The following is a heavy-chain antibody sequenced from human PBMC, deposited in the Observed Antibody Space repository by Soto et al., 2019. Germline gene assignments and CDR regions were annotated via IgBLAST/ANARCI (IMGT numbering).Heavy chain of an antibody. D-gene: IGHD3-22*01. V-gene: IGHV3-23*01. Sequence: PGGSLRLSCAASGFTFTNYGMSWVRQAPGKGLEWVSSISGSGGSTSYPDSVKGRFTISRDNSKNTLYLQMNSLRAEDTAVYYCAKLSNYDTSGYFDGYWGQGTLVTVSS. CDR3: AKLSNYDTSGYFDGY. CDR2: ISGSGGST. CDR1: GFTFTNYG. J-gene: IGHJ4*02.